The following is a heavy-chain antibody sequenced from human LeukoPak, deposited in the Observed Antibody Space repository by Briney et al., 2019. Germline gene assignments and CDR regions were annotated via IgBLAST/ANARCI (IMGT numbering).Heavy chain of an antibody. CDR1: GFTFSSYS. CDR3: ASGYSYAFRS. D-gene: IGHD5-18*01. CDR2: ISSSSSTI. J-gene: IGHJ5*02. V-gene: IGHV3-48*04. Sequence: GSLRLFCAASGFTFSSYSMNWVRQAPGKGLEWVSYISSSSSTIYYADSVKGRFTISRDNAKNSLWLQMNSLRAEDTALYYCASGYSYAFRSWGQGTLVTVSS.